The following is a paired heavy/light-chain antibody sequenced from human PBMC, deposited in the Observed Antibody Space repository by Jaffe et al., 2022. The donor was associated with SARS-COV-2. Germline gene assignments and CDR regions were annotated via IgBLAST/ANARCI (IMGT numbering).Heavy chain of an antibody. CDR1: GFTFSNYG. D-gene: IGHD1-1*01. V-gene: IGHV3-33*05. J-gene: IGHJ4*02. CDR2: ISYEGSDQ. CDR3: AREGGDGTHYFPDH. Sequence: QVHLVESGGGVVQPGRSLRLSCEASGFTFSNYGMHWVRQAAGKGLEWVAFISYEGSDQEYADSVKGRLTISRDNSKNTLSLQTNSLRVEDTAVYYCAREGGDGTHYFPDHWGQGTLVIVSS.
Light chain of an antibody. CDR2: AAS. V-gene: IGKV3-15*01. J-gene: IGKJ1*01. Sequence: EIVMTQSPATLSVSPGERVTLSCRASQSVGSNLAWYQQKPGQAPRLLIYAASTRATGVPVRFSGSGSGTEFTLSISSLQSEDFAVYYCHQCNIWPRTFGQGTKVDI. CDR3: HQCNIWPRT. CDR1: QSVGSN.